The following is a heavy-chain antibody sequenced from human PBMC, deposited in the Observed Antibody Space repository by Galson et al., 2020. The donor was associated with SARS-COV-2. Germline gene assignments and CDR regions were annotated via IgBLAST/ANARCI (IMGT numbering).Heavy chain of an antibody. Sequence: SETLSLTCTVSGDSISSSPFYWGWIRQPPGKGPEWIGSIYYSGRTYYNPSLKSRVTISVDASKNQFSLKLTSVTAADTAVHYCATIAAAGRGGEYSFDNGGQGTLVTVSS. D-gene: IGHD6-13*01. CDR3: ATIAAAGRGGEYSFDN. V-gene: IGHV4-39*01. CDR2: IYYSGRT. CDR1: GDSISSSPFY. J-gene: IGHJ4*02.